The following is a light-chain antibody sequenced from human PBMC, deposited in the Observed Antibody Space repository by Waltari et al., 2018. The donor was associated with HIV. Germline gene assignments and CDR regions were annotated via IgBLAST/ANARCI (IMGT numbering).Light chain of an antibody. CDR2: GNN. CDR3: GTWDNSLRTWV. Sequence: QSVLTQPPSVSAAPGQKVTISCSGRSSNIGRNYVSWYQQLPGTDPKLLIYGNNKRPLGIPDRFSGSKSGTSATLGITGLQTGDEADYYCGTWDNSLRTWVFGGGTKLTVL. V-gene: IGLV1-51*01. J-gene: IGLJ3*02. CDR1: SSNIGRNY.